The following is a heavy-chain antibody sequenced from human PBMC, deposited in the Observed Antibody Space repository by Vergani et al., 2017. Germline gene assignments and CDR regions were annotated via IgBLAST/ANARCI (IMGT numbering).Heavy chain of an antibody. Sequence: QVQLVQSGAEVKRPGASVKVSCKASGYSFTSYYMHWVRQAPGQGLEWMGILKPSGGFTRNAQKFQGRVSMTSDTSTSTVYMDLSNLRSEDTAVYYCARPHGDILPPDPRRLDYWGQGTLVTVSS. CDR3: ARPHGDILPPDPRRLDY. CDR2: LKPSGGFT. CDR1: GYSFTSYY. V-gene: IGHV1-46*03. J-gene: IGHJ4*02.